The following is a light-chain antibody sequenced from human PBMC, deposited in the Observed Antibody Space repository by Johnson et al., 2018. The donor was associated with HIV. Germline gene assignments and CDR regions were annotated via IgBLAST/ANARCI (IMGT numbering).Light chain of an antibody. Sequence: QSVLTQPPSVSAAPGQKVTISCSGSSSNIGNNYVSWYQQLPGTAPKLLIYDNNKRPSGIPDRFSGSKSGTSATLGITGLQTGDEADYYCGTWDSSLSVGVFGTETKVTVL. CDR2: DNN. CDR3: GTWDSSLSVGV. CDR1: SSNIGNNY. V-gene: IGLV1-51*01. J-gene: IGLJ1*01.